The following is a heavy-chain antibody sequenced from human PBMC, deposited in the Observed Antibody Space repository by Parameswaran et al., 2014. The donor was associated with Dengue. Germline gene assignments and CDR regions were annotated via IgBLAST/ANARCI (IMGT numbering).Heavy chain of an antibody. CDR3: ARGTGYSSSWFRGMTAPFDY. D-gene: IGHD6-13*01. V-gene: IGHV4-39*01. J-gene: IGHJ4*02. Sequence: VRQMPGKGLEWIGSIYYSGSTYYNPSLKSRVTISVDTSKNQFSLKLSSVTAADTAVYYCARGTGYSSSWFRGMTAPFDYWGQGTLVTVSS. CDR2: IYYSGST.